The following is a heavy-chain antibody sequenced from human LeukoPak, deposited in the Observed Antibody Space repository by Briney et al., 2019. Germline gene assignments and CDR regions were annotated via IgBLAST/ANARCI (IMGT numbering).Heavy chain of an antibody. CDR3: VKDDGWVQYAN. J-gene: IGHJ4*02. Sequence: GGSLRLSCAASGFTFSSYEMNWVRQAPGKGLEWVSYTSSSGSTIYYADSVKGRFTISRDNAKNSLYLQMNSLSAEDAAVYYCVKDDGWVQYANWGQGTLVTVSS. D-gene: IGHD5-24*01. CDR2: TSSSGSTI. CDR1: GFTFSSYE. V-gene: IGHV3-48*03.